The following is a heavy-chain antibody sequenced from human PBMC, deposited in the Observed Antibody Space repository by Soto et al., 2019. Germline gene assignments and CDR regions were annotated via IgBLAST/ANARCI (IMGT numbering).Heavy chain of an antibody. CDR3: ASRRRYGVVAPLDY. Sequence: EASVKVSCKASGYTFTSYAMHWVRQAPGQRLEWMGWINAGNGNTKYSQKFQGRVTITRDTSASTAYMELSSLRSEDTAVYYCASRRRYGVVAPLDYWGQGTLVTVSS. CDR2: INAGNGNT. D-gene: IGHD2-15*01. J-gene: IGHJ4*02. V-gene: IGHV1-3*01. CDR1: GYTFTSYA.